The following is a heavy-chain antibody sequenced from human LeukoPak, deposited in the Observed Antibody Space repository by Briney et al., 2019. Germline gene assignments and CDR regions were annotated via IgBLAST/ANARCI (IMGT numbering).Heavy chain of an antibody. CDR3: ARDPNSSGYSAEYFQH. Sequence: PGRSLRLSCAASGFTFSSYAMHWVRQAPGKGLEWVAVISYDGSNKYYADSVKGRFTISRDNSKNTLYLQMNSPRAEDTAVYYCARDPNSSGYSAEYFQHWGQGTLVTVSS. J-gene: IGHJ1*01. CDR1: GFTFSSYA. V-gene: IGHV3-30-3*01. D-gene: IGHD3-22*01. CDR2: ISYDGSNK.